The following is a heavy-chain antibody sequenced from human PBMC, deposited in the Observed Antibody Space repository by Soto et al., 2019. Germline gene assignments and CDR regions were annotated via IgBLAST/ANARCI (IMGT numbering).Heavy chain of an antibody. CDR2: MHPGDSDT. CDR3: ARHNRYSSTWFEGRFDP. Sequence: PGESLKISCKGSGYSFSNNWVGWVRQMPGKGLEWMGIMHPGDSDTRYSPSFQGQVTISADKSINTAYLQWSSLKPSDSAMYYCARHNRYSSTWFEGRFDPWGQGTLVPVSS. V-gene: IGHV5-51*01. D-gene: IGHD6-13*01. CDR1: GYSFSNNW. J-gene: IGHJ5*02.